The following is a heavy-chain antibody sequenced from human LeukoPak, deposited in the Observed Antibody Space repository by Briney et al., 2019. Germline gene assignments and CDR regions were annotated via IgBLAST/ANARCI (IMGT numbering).Heavy chain of an antibody. Sequence: GESLKISCKGSGYTFTTYWIGWVRQMPGKGLEWMGIIYPGDSDTRYSPSFQGQVTISADKSISTAYLQWSSLRASDTAMYYCARRNYDILTGSYYLDYWGQGTLVTVSS. V-gene: IGHV5-51*01. D-gene: IGHD3-9*01. CDR2: IYPGDSDT. J-gene: IGHJ4*02. CDR1: GYTFTTYW. CDR3: ARRNYDILTGSYYLDY.